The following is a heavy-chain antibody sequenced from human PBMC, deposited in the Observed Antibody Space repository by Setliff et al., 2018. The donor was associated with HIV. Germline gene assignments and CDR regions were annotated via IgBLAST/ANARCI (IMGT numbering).Heavy chain of an antibody. D-gene: IGHD6-13*01. CDR3: ARGDRRIIAASGSGWFDP. V-gene: IGHV4-34*01. CDR2: INPSGTT. J-gene: IGHJ5*02. Sequence: SETLSLTCAVYGGSLRNYYWSWIRQPPGKGLEWIAEINPSGTTNYNPSLKSRVTISVDTSKKQFSLKLTSVTAADTAVYYCARGDRRIIAASGSGWFDPWGQGTLVTVSS. CDR1: GGSLRNYY.